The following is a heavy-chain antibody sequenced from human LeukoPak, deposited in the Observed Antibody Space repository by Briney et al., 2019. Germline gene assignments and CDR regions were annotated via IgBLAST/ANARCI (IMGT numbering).Heavy chain of an antibody. V-gene: IGHV4-59*01. Sequence: SETLSLTCTVSGGSISTYYWSWIRQPPGKGREWLGYIFYTGSTNYNPSLKSRVTMSIDTSKNQFSLQLSSVTAADTAVYYCTRTYSSSSIDYWGQGALVTVSS. D-gene: IGHD6-6*01. CDR2: IFYTGST. CDR1: GGSISTYY. CDR3: TRTYSSSSIDY. J-gene: IGHJ4*02.